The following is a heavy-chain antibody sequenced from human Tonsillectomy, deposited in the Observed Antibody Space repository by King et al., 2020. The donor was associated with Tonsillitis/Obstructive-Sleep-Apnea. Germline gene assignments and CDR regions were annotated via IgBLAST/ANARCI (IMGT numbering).Heavy chain of an antibody. CDR1: GYSFRTYA. Sequence: QLVQSGAEVKKPGASVKVSCKASGYSFRTYALHWVRQAPGQRLEWRGWINPGNGNKEYSQKFQGRITITWDTSASTAYMELSSLTSEDTSVYYCTRDEGYCTTVSCYVWFDPWGQGTLVTVSS. CDR3: TRDEGYCTTVSCYVWFDP. V-gene: IGHV1-3*01. CDR2: INPGNGNK. D-gene: IGHD2-2*01. J-gene: IGHJ5*02.